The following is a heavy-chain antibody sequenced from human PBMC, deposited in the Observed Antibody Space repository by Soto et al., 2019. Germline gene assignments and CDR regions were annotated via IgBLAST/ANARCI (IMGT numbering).Heavy chain of an antibody. V-gene: IGHV4-39*01. J-gene: IGHJ4*02. CDR2: ICYTGNT. Sequence: QLQLQESGPGLVKPSETLSLTCSVSGGSIDSCNYYWGWIRQPPGKDLEWIGSICYTGNTFYNPSLQSRVTISVDTSRNQFSLRLSSVTPADTAVYYCAKLDNTGAYQSFDYWGQGTLITVSS. CDR3: AKLDNTGAYQSFDY. CDR1: GGSIDSCNYY. D-gene: IGHD2-2*01.